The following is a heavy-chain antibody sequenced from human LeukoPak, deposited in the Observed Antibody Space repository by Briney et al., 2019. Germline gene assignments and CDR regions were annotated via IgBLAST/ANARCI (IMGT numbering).Heavy chain of an antibody. V-gene: IGHV3-33*08. CDR2: IWYDGSNK. D-gene: IGHD3-16*02. CDR1: GFTFSSYE. J-gene: IGHJ4*02. Sequence: GGSLRLSCAASGFTFSSYEMNWVRQAPGKGLEWVAVIWYDGSNKYYADSVKGRFTISRDNSKNTLGLQMNSLRAEDTAVYYCARGEEHDYVWGSYRYTVDYWGQGTLVTVSS. CDR3: ARGEEHDYVWGSYRYTVDY.